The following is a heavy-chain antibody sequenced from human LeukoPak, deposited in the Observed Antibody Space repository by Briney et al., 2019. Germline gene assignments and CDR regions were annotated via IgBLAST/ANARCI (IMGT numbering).Heavy chain of an antibody. D-gene: IGHD2-21*01. V-gene: IGHV3-7*04. CDR1: GFNFSDSR. Sequence: GGSLRLSCVPSGFNFSDSRMTWVRQAPGKGLQWVANVNRDGTEKHFLDSVEGRFTISRDNAKKSLYLQMSSLRPQDTAVYYCVRGDWYFESWGQGTLVTVSS. J-gene: IGHJ4*02. CDR3: VRGDWYFES. CDR2: VNRDGTEK.